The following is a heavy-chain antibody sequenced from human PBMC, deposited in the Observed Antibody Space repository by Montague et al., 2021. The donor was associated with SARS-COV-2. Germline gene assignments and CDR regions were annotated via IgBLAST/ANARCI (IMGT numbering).Heavy chain of an antibody. CDR1: GTSFSGYY. D-gene: IGHD3-10*01. CDR2: INHGGST. J-gene: IGHJ6*03. CDR3: ARLRDGVVPSPILGVGPYYSYYYMDV. V-gene: IGHV4-34*01. Sequence: SETLSLTCAVHGTSFSGYYWNWIRQPPGKGLEWIGEINHGGSTKYSPSLKSRLTISADTSKNQFSLKLTSVAAADTAVYYCARLRDGVVPSPILGVGPYYSYYYMDVWGRGTMVTDSS.